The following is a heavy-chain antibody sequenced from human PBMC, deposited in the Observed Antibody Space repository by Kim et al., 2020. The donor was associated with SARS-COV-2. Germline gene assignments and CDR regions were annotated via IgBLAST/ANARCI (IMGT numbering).Heavy chain of an antibody. CDR1: GFTFSSYG. V-gene: IGHV3-30*18. J-gene: IGHJ4*02. CDR3: AKGWVGFYDILTGSNFDY. D-gene: IGHD3-9*01. Sequence: GGSLRLSCAASGFTFSSYGMHWVRQAPGKGLEWVAVISYDGSNKYYADSVKGRFTISRDNSKNTLYLQMNSLRAEDTAVYYCAKGWVGFYDILTGSNFDYWGQGTLVTVSS. CDR2: ISYDGSNK.